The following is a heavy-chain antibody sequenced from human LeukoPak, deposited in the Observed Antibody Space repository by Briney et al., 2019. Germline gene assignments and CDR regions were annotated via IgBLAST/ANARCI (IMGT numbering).Heavy chain of an antibody. CDR3: AFGEERRSGDY. D-gene: IGHD3-10*01. CDR2: ISYDGSNK. J-gene: IGHJ4*02. Sequence: GGSLRLSCAASGFTFSSYGMHWVRQAPGKGLEWVAVISYDGSNKYYADSVKGRFTISRDNSKNTLYLQMNSLRAEDTAVYYCAFGEERRSGDYWGQGTLVTVSS. CDR1: GFTFSSYG. V-gene: IGHV3-30*03.